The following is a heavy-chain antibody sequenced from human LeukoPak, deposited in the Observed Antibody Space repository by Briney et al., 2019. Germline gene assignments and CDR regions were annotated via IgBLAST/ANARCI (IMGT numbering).Heavy chain of an antibody. Sequence: GGSLRLSCAASGFTFHHYSMHWVRQPPGKGLEWVSLISWDGGITYYADSVRGRFTISRDNGENSLSLEMNSLRTEDTALYYCAKDSNTGGYSFGSWGQGTLVTVTS. CDR1: GFTFHHYS. J-gene: IGHJ4*02. V-gene: IGHV3-43*01. D-gene: IGHD5-12*01. CDR3: AKDSNTGGYSFGS. CDR2: ISWDGGIT.